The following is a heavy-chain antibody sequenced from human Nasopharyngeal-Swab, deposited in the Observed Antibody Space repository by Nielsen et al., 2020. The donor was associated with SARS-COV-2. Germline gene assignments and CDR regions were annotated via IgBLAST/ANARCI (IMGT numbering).Heavy chain of an antibody. Sequence: GESLKISCAASGFTFSDSAIHWVRQASGKGVEWVGRVRSKGNNYATAYSASVKGRFIIFRDDPTNTAYLQMNSLKTEDTAMYYCTRCGGGCYSGRDYWGQGTLVTVSS. CDR3: TRCGGGCYSGRDY. V-gene: IGHV3-73*01. J-gene: IGHJ4*02. CDR1: GFTFSDSA. D-gene: IGHD2-15*01. CDR2: VRSKGNNYAT.